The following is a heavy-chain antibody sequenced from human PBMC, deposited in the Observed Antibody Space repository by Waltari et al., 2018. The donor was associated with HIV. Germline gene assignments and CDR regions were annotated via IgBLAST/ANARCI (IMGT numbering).Heavy chain of an antibody. Sequence: LVESGGGVVKAGGSLRLICEASGFQFRHYSPNWVRQSPGKGLEWVSYISSSSSPTYYADSVRGRFTISRDNAKNSLYLQMNSLRDEDTAVYYCARRIAAGGTQYFEYWGQGTLVTVSS. D-gene: IGHD6-13*01. CDR2: ISSSSSPT. V-gene: IGHV3-48*02. J-gene: IGHJ4*02. CDR1: GFQFRHYS. CDR3: ARRIAAGGTQYFEY.